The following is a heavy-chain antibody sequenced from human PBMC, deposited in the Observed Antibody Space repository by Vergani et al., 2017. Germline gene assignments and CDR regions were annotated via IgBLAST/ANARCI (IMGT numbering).Heavy chain of an antibody. Sequence: EVQLLESGGDLVQPGGSLRLSCAASGFTFIMHAMSWVRQAPGKGLEWVSTLSASDRRTHYADSVKGRFTISRDISKNTLLLHMKSLRPEDTAVYYCAKVGRSEVAGTFGAFDIWGQGTMVTVSS. CDR1: GFTFIMHA. D-gene: IGHD6-19*01. CDR2: LSASDRRT. CDR3: AKVGRSEVAGTFGAFDI. V-gene: IGHV3-23*01. J-gene: IGHJ3*02.